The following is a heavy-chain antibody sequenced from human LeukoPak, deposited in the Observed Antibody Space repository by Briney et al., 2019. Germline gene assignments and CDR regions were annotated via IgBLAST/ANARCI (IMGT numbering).Heavy chain of an antibody. V-gene: IGHV3-23*01. CDR1: GFTFSSYA. D-gene: IGHD3-10*01. CDR2: ISGSGGST. J-gene: IGHJ6*02. Sequence: PGGSLRLSCAASGFTFSSYAMSWVRQAPGKGLEWVSAISGSGGSTYYADSVKGRFTISRDNSKNTLYLQMNSLRAEDTAVYYCARDRYGSGSYSAYYYGMDVWGQGTTVTVSS. CDR3: ARDRYGSGSYSAYYYGMDV.